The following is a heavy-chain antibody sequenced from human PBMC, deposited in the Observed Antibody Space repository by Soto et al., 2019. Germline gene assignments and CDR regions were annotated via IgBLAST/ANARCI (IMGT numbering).Heavy chain of an antibody. CDR3: AKQGYSYVTHAFDI. CDR2: IIPIFGTA. Sequence: SVKVSCKASGGTFSSYAISWVRQAPGQGLEWMGGIIPIFGTANYAQKFQGRVTITADESTSTAYMELSSLRAEDTAVYYCAKQGYSYVTHAFDIWGQGILVTVSS. V-gene: IGHV1-69*13. J-gene: IGHJ3*02. D-gene: IGHD5-18*01. CDR1: GGTFSSYA.